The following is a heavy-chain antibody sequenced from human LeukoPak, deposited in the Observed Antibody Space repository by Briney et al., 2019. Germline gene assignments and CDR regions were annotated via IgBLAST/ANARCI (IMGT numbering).Heavy chain of an antibody. Sequence: GGSLRLSCAASGFTFSSYGMHWVRQAPGKGLEWVAVISYDGSNKYYADSVKGRFTISRDNSKNTLYLQMNSLRAEDTAVYYCAKMPREYSYGDAFDIWGQGTMVTVSS. CDR2: ISYDGSNK. D-gene: IGHD5-18*01. CDR1: GFTFSSYG. CDR3: AKMPREYSYGDAFDI. V-gene: IGHV3-30*18. J-gene: IGHJ3*02.